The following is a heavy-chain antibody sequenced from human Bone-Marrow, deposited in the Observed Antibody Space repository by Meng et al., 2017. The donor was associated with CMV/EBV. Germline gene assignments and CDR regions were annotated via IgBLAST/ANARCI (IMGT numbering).Heavy chain of an antibody. D-gene: IGHD3-10*01. V-gene: IGHV4-59*01. J-gene: IGHJ6*02. CDR3: AGGGSGSRYYYYGMDV. CDR2: IYYSGST. Sequence: SETLSLTCTVSGGSISSYYWSWIRQPPGKGLEWIGYIYYSGSTNYNPSLKSRVTISVDTSKNQFSLKLSSVTAADTAVYYCAGGGSGSRYYYYGMDVWGQGTTVTVSS. CDR1: GGSISSYY.